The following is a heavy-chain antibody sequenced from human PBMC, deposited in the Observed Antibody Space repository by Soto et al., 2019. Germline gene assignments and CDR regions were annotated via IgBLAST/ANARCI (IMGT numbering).Heavy chain of an antibody. V-gene: IGHV1-3*01. CDR3: ARGGRVGATEYFQH. CDR2: INAGNGNT. J-gene: IGHJ1*01. Sequence: WASVKVSCKASGYTFTSYAMHWVRQAPGQRLEWMGWINAGNGNTKYSQKFQGRVTITRDTSASTAYMELSSLRSEDTAVYYCARGGRVGATEYFQHWGQGTLVTVSS. CDR1: GYTFTSYA. D-gene: IGHD1-26*01.